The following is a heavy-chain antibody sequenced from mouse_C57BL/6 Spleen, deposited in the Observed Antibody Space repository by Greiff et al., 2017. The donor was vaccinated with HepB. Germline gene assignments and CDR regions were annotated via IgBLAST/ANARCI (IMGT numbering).Heavy chain of an antibody. CDR3: ARLGRNYPYAMDY. CDR2: INPNNGGT. Sequence: VQLQQSGPELVKPGASVKISCKASGYTFTDYYMNWVKQSHGKSLEWIGDINPNNGGTSYNQKFKGKATLTVDKSSSTAYMELRSLTSEDSAVYYCARLGRNYPYAMDYWGQGTSVTVSS. J-gene: IGHJ4*01. V-gene: IGHV1-26*01. CDR1: GYTFTDYY. D-gene: IGHD2-1*01.